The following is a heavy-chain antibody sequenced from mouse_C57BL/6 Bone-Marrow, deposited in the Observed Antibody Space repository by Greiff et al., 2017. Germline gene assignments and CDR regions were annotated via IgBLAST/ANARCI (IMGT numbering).Heavy chain of an antibody. J-gene: IGHJ3*01. Sequence: EVQLQQSGAELVRPGASVKLSCTASGYNIKDDYMHWVKQRPEQGLEWIGWIDPEKGDTDYDSKFQGKATITAAKSSNTAYLQLSSLTSEDNAVYYCTTSSNAPYWGQGTLVTGSA. D-gene: IGHD2-5*01. V-gene: IGHV14-4*01. CDR1: GYNIKDDY. CDR3: TTSSNAPY. CDR2: IDPEKGDT.